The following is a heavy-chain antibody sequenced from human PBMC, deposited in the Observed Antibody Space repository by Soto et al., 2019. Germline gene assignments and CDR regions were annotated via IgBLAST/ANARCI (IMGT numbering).Heavy chain of an antibody. CDR1: GGSISSSSYY. V-gene: IGHV4-39*01. D-gene: IGHD3-9*01. Sequence: SETLSLTCTVSGGSISSSSYYWGWIRQPPGKGLEWIGSIYYSGSTYYNPSLKSRVTISVDTSKNQFSLKLSSVTAADTAVYYCARHQAYYDILTGYSFFDYWGQGTLVTVSS. CDR3: ARHQAYYDILTGYSFFDY. CDR2: IYYSGST. J-gene: IGHJ4*02.